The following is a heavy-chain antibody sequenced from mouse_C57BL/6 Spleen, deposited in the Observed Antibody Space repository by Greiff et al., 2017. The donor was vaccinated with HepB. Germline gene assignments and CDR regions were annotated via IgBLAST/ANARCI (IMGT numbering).Heavy chain of an antibody. CDR2: IWRGGST. V-gene: IGHV2-5*01. CDR1: GFSLTSYG. Sequence: QVQLQQSGPGLVQPSQSLSITCTVSGFSLTSYGVHWVRQSPGKGLEWLGVIWRGGSTDYNAAFMSRLSITKDNSKSQVFFKMNSLQADDTAIYYWAKGSYYYGSREYFDVWGTGTTVTVSS. CDR3: AKGSYYYGSREYFDV. J-gene: IGHJ1*03. D-gene: IGHD1-1*01.